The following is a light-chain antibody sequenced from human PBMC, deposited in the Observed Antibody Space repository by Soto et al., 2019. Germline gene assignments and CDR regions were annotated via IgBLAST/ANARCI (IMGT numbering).Light chain of an antibody. CDR3: QLYDTSPRT. CDR2: GAS. CDR1: QSVSSNY. Sequence: EIVLTQSPGTLSLSPGERATLSCRASQSVSSNYLAWNQQKRGQAPRLLNYGASSRATGIPTRFSGSGSGKAFTLTLSRLEPEYFAVYYCQLYDTSPRTFAQVTKMEI. V-gene: IGKV3-20*01. J-gene: IGKJ1*01.